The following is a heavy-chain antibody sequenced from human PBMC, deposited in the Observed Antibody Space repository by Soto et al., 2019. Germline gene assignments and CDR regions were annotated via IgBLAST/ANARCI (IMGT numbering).Heavy chain of an antibody. V-gene: IGHV3-23*01. CDR3: AKDTSSSPYYMDV. J-gene: IGHJ6*03. CDR2: ITGSTGTT. Sequence: EVQVLESGGGSVQPGGSLRLSCAASGFTFSNFAMSWVRHAPGKGLEWVSEITGSTGTTYYADSVKGRFIISRHNSKNTVHLQMNSLRAEDTAVYYCAKDTSSSPYYMDVWGKGTTVTVSS. D-gene: IGHD2-2*01. CDR1: GFTFSNFA.